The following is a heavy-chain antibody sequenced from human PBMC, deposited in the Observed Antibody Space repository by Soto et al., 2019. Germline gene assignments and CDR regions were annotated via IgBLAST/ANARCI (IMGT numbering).Heavy chain of an antibody. CDR3: ARDGIVVVPARGMDV. CDR1: GYTFTGYY. J-gene: IGHJ6*02. Sequence: GASVKVSCKASGYTFTGYYMHWVRQAPGQGLEWMGWINPNSGGTNYAQKFQGRVTMTRDTSISTAYMELSRLRSDDTAVYYCARDGIVVVPARGMDVWGQGTTVTVSS. CDR2: INPNSGGT. D-gene: IGHD2-2*01. V-gene: IGHV1-2*02.